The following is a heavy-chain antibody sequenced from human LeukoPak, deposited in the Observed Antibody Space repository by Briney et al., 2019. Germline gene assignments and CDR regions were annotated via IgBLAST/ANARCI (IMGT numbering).Heavy chain of an antibody. V-gene: IGHV3-11*04. CDR3: ARDEILANYYDSSGYQGPHDAFDI. CDR1: GFTFSDYY. Sequence: GGSLRLXCAASGFTFSDYYMRWIRRAPGKGLEWVSYISSSGSTIYYADSVKGRFTISRDNAKNSLYLQMNSLRAEDTAVYYCARDEILANYYDSSGYQGPHDAFDIWGQGTMVTVSS. CDR2: ISSSGSTI. D-gene: IGHD3-22*01. J-gene: IGHJ3*02.